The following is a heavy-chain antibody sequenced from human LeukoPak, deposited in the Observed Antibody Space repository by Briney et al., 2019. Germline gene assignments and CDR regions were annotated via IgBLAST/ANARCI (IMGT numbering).Heavy chain of an antibody. Sequence: PGGSLRLSCAASGFTFSDYYMSWIRQAPGKGLEWVSYISSTGSTIYYADSVEGRFTISRDNAKNSLYLQMNSLRAEDTAVYYCARWPHISCSGGSCYPMAFDIWGQGTMVTVSS. CDR3: ARWPHISCSGGSCYPMAFDI. CDR1: GFTFSDYY. CDR2: ISSTGSTI. J-gene: IGHJ3*02. D-gene: IGHD2-15*01. V-gene: IGHV3-11*04.